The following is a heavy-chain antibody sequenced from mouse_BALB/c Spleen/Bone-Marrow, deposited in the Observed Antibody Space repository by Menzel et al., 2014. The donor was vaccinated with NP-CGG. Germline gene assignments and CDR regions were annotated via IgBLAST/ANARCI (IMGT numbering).Heavy chain of an antibody. J-gene: IGHJ3*01. CDR3: ARERGNYGFSY. Sequence: VQLQQSGAELVRPGVSVKISCKGSGYTFTDYAMHWAKQSHAKSLEWIGVISTYYGDASYNQKFKGKATMTVDKSSSTAYMELARLTSEDSAIYYCARERGNYGFSYWGQGTLVTVSA. CDR2: ISTYYGDA. V-gene: IGHV1-67*01. CDR1: GYTFTDYA. D-gene: IGHD2-1*01.